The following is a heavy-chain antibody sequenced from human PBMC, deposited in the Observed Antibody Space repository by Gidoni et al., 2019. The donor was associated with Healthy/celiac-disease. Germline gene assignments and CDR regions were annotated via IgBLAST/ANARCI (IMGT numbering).Heavy chain of an antibody. D-gene: IGHD3-10*01. CDR1: GFTFSDYY. V-gene: IGHV3-11*01. Sequence: QVQLVESVGGLVKPGGSLRLSCAASGFTFSDYYMSWIRQAPGKGLAWVSYISSSGSTIYYADSVKGRFTISRDNAKNSLYLQMNSLRAEDTAVYYCARDKTASWFGELLRFDPWGQGTLVTVSS. CDR3: ARDKTASWFGELLRFDP. CDR2: ISSSGSTI. J-gene: IGHJ5*02.